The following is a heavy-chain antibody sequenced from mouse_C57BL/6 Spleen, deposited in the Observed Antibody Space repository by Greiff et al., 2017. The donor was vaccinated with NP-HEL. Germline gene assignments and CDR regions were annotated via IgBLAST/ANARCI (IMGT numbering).Heavy chain of an antibody. V-gene: IGHV1-54*01. J-gene: IGHJ2*01. Sequence: QVQLQQSGAELVRPGTSVKVSCKASGYAFTNYLIEWVKQRPGQGLEWIGVINPGSGGTNYNEKFKGKATLTADKSSSTAYMQLSSLTSEDSAVYFCARYTTVVPLDYWGQGTTLTVSS. CDR2: INPGSGGT. CDR3: ARYTTVVPLDY. D-gene: IGHD1-1*01. CDR1: GYAFTNYL.